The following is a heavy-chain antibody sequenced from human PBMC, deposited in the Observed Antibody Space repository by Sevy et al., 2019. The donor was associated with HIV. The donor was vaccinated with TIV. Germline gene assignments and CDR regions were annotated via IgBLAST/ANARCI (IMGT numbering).Heavy chain of an antibody. V-gene: IGHV3-33*01. CDR3: ARDLRSIVRVVLVYYLYGMDV. CDR1: GFSFSTYG. CDR2: IWYDGSNK. Sequence: GGSLRLSCATSGFSFSTYGMHWVRQAPGKGLEWVAVIWYDGSNKYYADSVKGRFTTSRDNSKNTLYLKVSSLRVEDTAVYYCARDLRSIVRVVLVYYLYGMDVWGQGTTVTVSS. D-gene: IGHD3-10*01. J-gene: IGHJ6*02.